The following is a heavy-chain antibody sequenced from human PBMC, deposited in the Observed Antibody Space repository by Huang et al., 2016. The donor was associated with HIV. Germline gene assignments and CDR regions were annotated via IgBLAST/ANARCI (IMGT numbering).Heavy chain of an antibody. CDR1: GGTFSSYA. J-gene: IGHJ5*02. Sequence: QVLLVQSGAEVRKPGSSVKVSCTAFGGTFSSYAISWVRQAPGQGLEWMGGINPIFGTANYTQKFQGRVTITVDESTNTGYMELTRLTSEDTAVYYCARTAYSYGFRQGYNWFDPWGQGTPVTVSS. CDR3: ARTAYSYGFRQGYNWFDP. CDR2: INPIFGTA. D-gene: IGHD5-18*01. V-gene: IGHV1-69*13.